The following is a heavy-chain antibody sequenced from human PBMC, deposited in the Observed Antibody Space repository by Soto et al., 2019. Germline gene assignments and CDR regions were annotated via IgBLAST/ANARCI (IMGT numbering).Heavy chain of an antibody. CDR1: GFTFSSYG. J-gene: IGHJ6*02. CDR2: ISYDGSNK. D-gene: IGHD2-2*01. CDR3: AREGRRVVPAAVSLPNYYYYGMDV. V-gene: IGHV3-30*03. Sequence: GGSLRLSCAASGFTFSSYGMHWVRQAPGKGLEWVAVISYDGSNKYYADSVKGRFTISRDNSKNTLYLQMNSLRAEDTAVYYCAREGRRVVPAAVSLPNYYYYGMDVWGQGTTVTVSS.